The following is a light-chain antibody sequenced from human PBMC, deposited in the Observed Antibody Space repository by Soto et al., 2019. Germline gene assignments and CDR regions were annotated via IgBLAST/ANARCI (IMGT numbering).Light chain of an antibody. J-gene: IGLJ2*01. CDR3: SSYTSSSTVV. V-gene: IGLV2-14*01. Sequence: QSALTQPASVSDSPGQSITISCTGTSSDVGGSNFVSWYQQHPGKAPKLMIYEVSNRPSGVSNRFSGSKSGNTASLTISGLQAEDEADYYCSSYTSSSTVVFGGGTKLTVL. CDR2: EVS. CDR1: SSDVGGSNF.